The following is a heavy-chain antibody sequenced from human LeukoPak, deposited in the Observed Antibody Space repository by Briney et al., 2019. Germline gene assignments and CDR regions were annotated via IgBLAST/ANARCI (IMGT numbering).Heavy chain of an antibody. J-gene: IGHJ4*02. CDR3: ARDWKTNSFDY. CDR1: GFTFSSYG. D-gene: IGHD1-1*01. V-gene: IGHV3-33*01. CDR2: IYYDGSNI. Sequence: GGSLRLSCAASGFTFSSYGMHWVRQAPGKGLGWVAFIYYDGSNIYYADYVKGRFTISRDISKDTLYLQMDSLRAEDTAIYYCARDWKTNSFDYWGQGTLVTVSS.